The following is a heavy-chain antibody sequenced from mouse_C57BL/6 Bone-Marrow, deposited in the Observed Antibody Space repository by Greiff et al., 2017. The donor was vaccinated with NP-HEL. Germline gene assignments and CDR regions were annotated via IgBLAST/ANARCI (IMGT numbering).Heavy chain of an antibody. Sequence: VKVVESGPGLVAPSQSLSITCTVSGFSLTSYAISWVRQPPGKGLEWLGVIWTGGGTNYNSALKSRLSISKDNSKSQVFLKMNSLQTDDTARYYCARISIGYYGSSYDYWGQGTTLTVSS. CDR3: ARISIGYYGSSYDY. D-gene: IGHD1-1*01. J-gene: IGHJ2*01. CDR1: GFSLTSYA. CDR2: IWTGGGT. V-gene: IGHV2-9-1*01.